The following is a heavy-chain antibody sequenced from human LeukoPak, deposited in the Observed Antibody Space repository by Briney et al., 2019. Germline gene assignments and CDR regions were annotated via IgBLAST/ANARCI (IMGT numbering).Heavy chain of an antibody. D-gene: IGHD6-13*01. CDR3: ARVSGVYSSSWYVYYFDY. V-gene: IGHV1-18*01. CDR2: ISAYNGNT. J-gene: IGHJ4*02. CDR1: GYTFTSYG. Sequence: PWVSVNVSCKASGYTFTSYGISWVRQAPGQGLEWMGWISAYNGNTNYAQKLQGRVTMTTDTSTSTAYMELRSLRSDDTAVYYCARVSGVYSSSWYVYYFDYWGQGTLVTVSS.